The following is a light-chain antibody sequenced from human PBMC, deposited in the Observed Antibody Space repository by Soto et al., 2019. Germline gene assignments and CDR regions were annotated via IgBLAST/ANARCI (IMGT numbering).Light chain of an antibody. Sequence: QSVLTQPASVSGSPGQSITISCTVTISDIAAYNYVSWYQQHPGRAPKLLIYHVNTRPSGISNRFSGSKSGDTASLTISGLQAEDEAEYSCFSYSTSSSLYVFGSGTKVTVL. V-gene: IGLV2-14*03. CDR2: HVN. J-gene: IGLJ1*01. CDR1: ISDIAAYNY. CDR3: FSYSTSSSLYV.